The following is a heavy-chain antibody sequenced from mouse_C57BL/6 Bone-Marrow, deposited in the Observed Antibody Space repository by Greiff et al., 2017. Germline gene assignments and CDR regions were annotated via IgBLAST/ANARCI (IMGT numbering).Heavy chain of an antibody. CDR3: ARGVVAPVSYCDV. Sequence: EVKLQESGGGLVKPGGSLKLSCAASGFTFSSYAMSWVRQTPEKRLEWVATISDGGSYTYYPDNVKGRFTISRDNAKNNLYLQMSHLKSEDTAMYYCARGVVAPVSYCDVWGTGTTVTVSS. CDR2: ISDGGSYT. V-gene: IGHV5-4*03. CDR1: GFTFSSYA. J-gene: IGHJ1*03. D-gene: IGHD1-1*01.